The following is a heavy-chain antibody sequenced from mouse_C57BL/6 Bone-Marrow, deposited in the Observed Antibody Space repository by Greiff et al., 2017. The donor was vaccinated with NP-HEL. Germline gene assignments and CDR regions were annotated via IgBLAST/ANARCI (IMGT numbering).Heavy chain of an antibody. J-gene: IGHJ4*01. CDR2: IRPNSGST. D-gene: IGHD2-3*01. Sequence: VQLQQPGAELVKPGASVKLSCKASGYTFTSYWMHWVKQRPGQGLEWIGMIRPNSGSTNYNEKFKSKATLTVDNSSSTAYMQLSSLTSEDSAVYYCARTGRLLLYYAMDYWGQGTSVTVSS. V-gene: IGHV1-64*01. CDR3: ARTGRLLLYYAMDY. CDR1: GYTFTSYW.